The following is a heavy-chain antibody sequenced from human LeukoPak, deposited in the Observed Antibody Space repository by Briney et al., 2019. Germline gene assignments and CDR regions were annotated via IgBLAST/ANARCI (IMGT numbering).Heavy chain of an antibody. CDR3: ARSYDREEGGDY. J-gene: IGHJ4*02. D-gene: IGHD3-22*01. CDR1: GYMFTSHG. CDR2: INPSGGST. V-gene: IGHV1-46*01. Sequence: ASVTVSCKSSGYMFTSHGIHWLRQAPGQGLEWMGIINPSGGSTSYAQKFQGRVTMTRDTSTSTVYMELSSLRSEDTAVYYCARSYDREEGGDYWGQGTLVTVSS.